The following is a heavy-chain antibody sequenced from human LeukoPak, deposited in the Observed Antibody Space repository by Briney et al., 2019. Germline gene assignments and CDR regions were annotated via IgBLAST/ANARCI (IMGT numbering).Heavy chain of an antibody. D-gene: IGHD1-1*01. CDR1: GGTFSSYA. Sequence: SVKVSCKASGGTFSSYAISWVRQAPGQGLEWMGRIIPILGIANYAQKFQGRVTITADKSTSTAYLELSSLRSEDTAVYYCARDWQLERPRGTSGWGQGTLVTVSS. V-gene: IGHV1-69*04. CDR3: ARDWQLERPRGTSG. CDR2: IIPILGIA. J-gene: IGHJ4*02.